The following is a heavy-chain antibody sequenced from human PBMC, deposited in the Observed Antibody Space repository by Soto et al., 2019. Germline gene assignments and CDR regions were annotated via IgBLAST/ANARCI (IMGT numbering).Heavy chain of an antibody. J-gene: IGHJ6*02. CDR2: IIPLVGTP. Sequence: QVQLVQSGAEVKKPGSSVKVSCRASGGTFASYAVSWVRQAPGQGLEWMGVIIPLVGTPKYTQKFQGRVRITADDSASAAYMELTNLTSEDTAVYYCARERSSPHYYFYGMDVWGQGTSVTVSS. V-gene: IGHV1-69*01. D-gene: IGHD6-6*01. CDR1: GGTFASYA. CDR3: ARERSSPHYYFYGMDV.